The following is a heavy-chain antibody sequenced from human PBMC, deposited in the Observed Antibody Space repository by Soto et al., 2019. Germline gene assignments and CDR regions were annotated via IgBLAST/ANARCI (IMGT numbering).Heavy chain of an antibody. J-gene: IGHJ6*02. V-gene: IGHV5-51*01. Sequence: GESLKISCKGSGYSFTSYWSGWVRQMPGKGLEWMGIIYPGDSDTGYSPSFQGQVTISADKSISTAYLQWSSLKASDTATYYCARAFSPYYYGSWSEFYGMDGWGQGTTVTVSS. CDR2: IYPGDSDT. D-gene: IGHD3-10*01. CDR3: ARAFSPYYYGSWSEFYGMDG. CDR1: GYSFTSYW.